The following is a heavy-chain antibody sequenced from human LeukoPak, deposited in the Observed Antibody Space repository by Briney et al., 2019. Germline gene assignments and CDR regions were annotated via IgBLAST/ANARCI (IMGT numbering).Heavy chain of an antibody. Sequence: GGSLRLSCAASGFTFSNAWMSWVRQAPGKGLEWVGRIKSKTDGGTTDYAAPVKGRFTISRDDSKNTLYLQMNSLKTEDTAVYYCTTTRRLEWLLPIDYWGQGTLVTVSS. CDR1: GFTFSNAW. CDR3: TTTRRLEWLLPIDY. J-gene: IGHJ4*02. CDR2: IKSKTDGGTT. V-gene: IGHV3-15*01. D-gene: IGHD3-3*01.